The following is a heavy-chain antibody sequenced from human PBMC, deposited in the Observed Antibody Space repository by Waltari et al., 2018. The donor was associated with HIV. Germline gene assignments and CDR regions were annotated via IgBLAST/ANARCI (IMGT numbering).Heavy chain of an antibody. V-gene: IGHV1-46*03. D-gene: IGHD2-2*01. CDR2: INPSGGST. CDR1: GYTFTSYY. Sequence: QVQLVQSGAEVKKPGASVKVSCKASGYTFTSYYMHWVRQAPGQGLEGMGIINPSGGSTSYAQEVKGRVTMTRDTSTSTVYMELSSLRSEDTAVYYCARGGGRSGDIVVVPAAPIDYWGRGTLVTVSS. CDR3: ARGGGRSGDIVVVPAAPIDY. J-gene: IGHJ4*02.